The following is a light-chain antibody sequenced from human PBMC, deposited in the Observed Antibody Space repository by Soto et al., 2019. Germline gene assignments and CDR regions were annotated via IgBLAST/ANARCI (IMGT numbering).Light chain of an antibody. CDR2: AAS. CDR1: QGISSY. CDR3: QQSFSTPGT. J-gene: IGKJ1*01. V-gene: IGKV1-8*01. Sequence: AIRMTQSPSSFSASTGDRVTITCRASQGISSYLAWYQQKPGKAPKLLIYAASTLQSGVPSRFRGSGSGTDFTLTISSLQPEDFATYYCQQSFSTPGTFGQGTKVDI.